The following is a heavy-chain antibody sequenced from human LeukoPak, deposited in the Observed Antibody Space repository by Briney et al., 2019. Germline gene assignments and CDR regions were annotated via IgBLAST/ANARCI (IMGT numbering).Heavy chain of an antibody. V-gene: IGHV3-30*02. Sequence: PGGSLRLSCAASGFTFSSYGMHWVRQAPGKGLEWVAFIRYDGSNKYYADSVKGRFTISRDNSKNTLYLQVNSLRAEDTAVYYCAKDSDDYYGSGSEFDYWGQGTLVTVSS. J-gene: IGHJ4*02. CDR1: GFTFSSYG. CDR3: AKDSDDYYGSGSEFDY. CDR2: IRYDGSNK. D-gene: IGHD3-10*01.